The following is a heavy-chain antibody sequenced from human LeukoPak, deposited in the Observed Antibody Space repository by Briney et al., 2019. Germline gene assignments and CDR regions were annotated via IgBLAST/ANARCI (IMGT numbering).Heavy chain of an antibody. CDR2: IYTSGST. CDR3: ARGITVAGTMGDNYFQH. Sequence: SETLSLTCTVSGGSISSGSYYWSWIRQPAGKGLEWIGRIYTSGSTNYNPSLKSRVTMPVDTSKNQFSLQLSSVTDADTAVYYCARGITVAGTMGDNYFQHWGQGTLVTVSS. CDR1: GGSISSGSYY. V-gene: IGHV4-61*02. D-gene: IGHD6-19*01. J-gene: IGHJ1*01.